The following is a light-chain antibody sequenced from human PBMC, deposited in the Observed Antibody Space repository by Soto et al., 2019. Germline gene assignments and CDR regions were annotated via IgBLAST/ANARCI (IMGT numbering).Light chain of an antibody. Sequence: QSVLTHPASVSGSPGQSITISCSGTSSDVGAYNLVSWYQQFPGKAPKLMIFEVSQRPSGVSSRFSGSKSGSTASLTISGLQAEDEADYYCCSFAGGRNVFGTGTKLTVL. J-gene: IGLJ1*01. V-gene: IGLV2-23*02. CDR3: CSFAGGRNV. CDR1: SSDVGAYNL. CDR2: EVS.